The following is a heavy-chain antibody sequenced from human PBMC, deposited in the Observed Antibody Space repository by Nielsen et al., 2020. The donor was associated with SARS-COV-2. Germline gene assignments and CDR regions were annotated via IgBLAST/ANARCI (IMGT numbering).Heavy chain of an antibody. Sequence: GESLKISCAASGFTFSSAWMSWVRQAPGKGLEWVGRIKSKTDGGTTDYAAPVKGRFTISRDDSKNTLYLQMNSLKTKDTAVYYCTTEYQLLSGIIDYWGQGTLVTVSS. D-gene: IGHD2-2*01. V-gene: IGHV3-15*01. CDR3: TTEYQLLSGIIDY. J-gene: IGHJ4*02. CDR2: IKSKTDGGTT. CDR1: GFTFSSAW.